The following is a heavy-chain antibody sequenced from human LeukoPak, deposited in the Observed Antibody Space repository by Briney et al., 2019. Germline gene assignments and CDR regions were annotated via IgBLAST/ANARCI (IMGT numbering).Heavy chain of an antibody. D-gene: IGHD3-22*01. CDR3: ARDLGRYDSNQGPLDAFDI. CDR1: GSTVSSNY. V-gene: IGHV3-53*01. J-gene: IGHJ3*02. CDR2: IYTGGST. Sequence: GGSLRLSCAASGSTVSSNYMSWVRQAPGRGLEWVSVIYTGGSTYYADSVKGRFTISRDNSKNTLYLQMNSLRAEDTAVYYCARDLGRYDSNQGPLDAFDIWGQGTMVTVSS.